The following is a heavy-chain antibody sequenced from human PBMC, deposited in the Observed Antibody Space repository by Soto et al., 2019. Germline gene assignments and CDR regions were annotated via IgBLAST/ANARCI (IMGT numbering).Heavy chain of an antibody. Sequence: PGGSLRLSCAASGFTVSSNYMSWVRQAPGKGLEWVSVIYSGRSTYYADSVKGRFTISRDNSKNTVHLQMNSLRAEDTAVYYCAREWELPNYYGMDVWGQGTTVTVSS. CDR3: AREWELPNYYGMDV. V-gene: IGHV3-53*01. J-gene: IGHJ6*02. D-gene: IGHD1-26*01. CDR1: GFTVSSNY. CDR2: IYSGRST.